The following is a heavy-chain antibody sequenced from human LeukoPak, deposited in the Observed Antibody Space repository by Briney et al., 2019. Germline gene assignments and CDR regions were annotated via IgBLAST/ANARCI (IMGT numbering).Heavy chain of an antibody. CDR3: AKEWPNYDILTGYYKN. CDR2: ISYDGSNE. Sequence: GGSLRLSCAASGFTFSSYGMHWVRQAPGKGLEWVALISYDGSNEYYADSVRGRFTISRDNSKNTLYLQMNSLRAEDTAVYYCAKEWPNYDILTGYYKNWGQGTLVTVSS. J-gene: IGHJ4*02. V-gene: IGHV3-30*18. D-gene: IGHD3-9*01. CDR1: GFTFSSYG.